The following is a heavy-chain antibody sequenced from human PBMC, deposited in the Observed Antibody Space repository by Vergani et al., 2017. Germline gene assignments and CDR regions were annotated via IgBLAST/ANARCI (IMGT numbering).Heavy chain of an antibody. CDR2: ISSSSSYI. V-gene: IGHV3-21*01. D-gene: IGHD2-2*01. J-gene: IGHJ5*02. CDR3: ARDMGIVPAASWFDP. Sequence: EVQLVESGGGLVKPGGSLRLSCAASGFTFSSYSMNWVRQAPGKGLERVSSISSSSSYIYYADSVKGRFTISRDNAKNSLYLQMNSLRAEDTAVYYCARDMGIVPAASWFDPWGQGTLVTVSS. CDR1: GFTFSSYS.